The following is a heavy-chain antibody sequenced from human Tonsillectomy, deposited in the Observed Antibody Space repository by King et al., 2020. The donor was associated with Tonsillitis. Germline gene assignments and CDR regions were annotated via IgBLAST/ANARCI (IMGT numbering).Heavy chain of an antibody. V-gene: IGHV3-23*04. CDR2: ISGRGGRT. J-gene: IGHJ6*02. CDR3: AKGGVMLEPHYYYHYGMDV. Sequence: VQLVESGGGLVQPGGSLRLSCAASGFTFNNYGMNWVRQAPGKGLEWVSAISGRGGRTNYAESVKGRFTITRDTSKNTLYLQMNSLTAEDTAVYYCAKGGVMLEPHYYYHYGMDVWGQGTTVTVSS. D-gene: IGHD3-16*01. CDR1: GFTFNNYG.